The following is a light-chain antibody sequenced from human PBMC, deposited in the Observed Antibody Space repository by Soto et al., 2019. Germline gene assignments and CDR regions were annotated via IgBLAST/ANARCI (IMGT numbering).Light chain of an antibody. J-gene: IGKJ2*02. V-gene: IGKV1-39*01. CDR2: AAS. Sequence: DIQMTQSPSSLSASVGDRVTITCRASQSIRTFLNWYQHKPGKAPKVLIYAASILQSGVPSSFSGSGYGTIFTRTISTLQPEAFATYDCQQSYSAPRNFGPGDKLEIK. CDR1: QSIRTF. CDR3: QQSYSAPRN.